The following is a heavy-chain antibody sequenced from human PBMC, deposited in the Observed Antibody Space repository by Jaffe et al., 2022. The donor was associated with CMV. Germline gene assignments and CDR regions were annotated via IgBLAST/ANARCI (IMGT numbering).Heavy chain of an antibody. D-gene: IGHD3-10*01. CDR1: GFTFSSYA. CDR2: ISGSGGST. V-gene: IGHV3-23*04. Sequence: EVQLVESGGGLVQPGGSLRLSCAASGFTFSSYAMSWVRQAPGKGLEWVSAISGSGGSTYYADSVKGRFTISRDNSKNTLYLQMNSLRAEDTAVYYCAKDFEPESLLWFGELFRMERDYYYYMDVWGKGTTVTVSS. J-gene: IGHJ6*03. CDR3: AKDFEPESLLWFGELFRMERDYYYYMDV.